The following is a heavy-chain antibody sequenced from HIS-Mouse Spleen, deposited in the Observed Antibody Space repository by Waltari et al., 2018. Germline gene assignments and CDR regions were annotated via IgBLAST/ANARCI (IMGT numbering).Heavy chain of an antibody. D-gene: IGHD6-13*01. CDR3: AREIPYSSSWYDWYFDL. CDR1: GGPISSSSYY. V-gene: IGHV4-39*07. Sequence: LQLQESGPGLVKPSETLSLTCTVPGGPISSSSYYRGWIRQPPGKGLEWIGSIYYSGSTYYNPSLKSRVTISVDTSKNQFSLKLSSVTAADTAVYYCAREIPYSSSWYDWYFDLWGRGTLVTVSS. J-gene: IGHJ2*01. CDR2: IYYSGST.